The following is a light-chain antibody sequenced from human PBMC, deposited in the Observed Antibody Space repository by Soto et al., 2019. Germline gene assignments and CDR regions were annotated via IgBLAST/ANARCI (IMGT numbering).Light chain of an antibody. Sequence: IPMNQCPSSVSGSXGDRVTITCQAPMETRNFLNRYQQKPGTAPKVXXYDSSSLESEGPSRFSASGSGTEFTRTISSLQPDDFATYYCQQYNIYSFTFGGGTKVDIK. CDR1: METRNF. J-gene: IGKJ4*01. CDR3: QQYNIYSFT. V-gene: IGKV1-5*01. CDR2: DSS.